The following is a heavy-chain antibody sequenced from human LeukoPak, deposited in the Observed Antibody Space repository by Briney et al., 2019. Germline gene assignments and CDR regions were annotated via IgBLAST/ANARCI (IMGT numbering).Heavy chain of an antibody. V-gene: IGHV6-1*01. CDR3: ARETTGYSSGWYGSNKQNWFDP. D-gene: IGHD6-19*01. J-gene: IGHJ5*02. Sequence: SQTLSLTCAISGDSVSSNSAAWNWIRQSPSRGLEWLGRTYYRSKWYNDYAVSVKSRITINPDTSKNQFSLQLNSVTPEDTAVYYCARETTGYSSGWYGSNKQNWFDPWGQGTLVTVSS. CDR1: GDSVSSNSAA. CDR2: TYYRSKWYN.